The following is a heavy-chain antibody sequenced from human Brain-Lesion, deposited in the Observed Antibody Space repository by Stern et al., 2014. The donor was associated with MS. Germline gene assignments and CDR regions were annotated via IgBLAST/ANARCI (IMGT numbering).Heavy chain of an antibody. CDR3: ARDTTVILRFLDFRSDDYYYGMDV. J-gene: IGHJ6*02. CDR2: ITRNNSDT. Sequence: VQLVESGGGLVKPGGSLRLSCAASGFSFKDNTMNWVRQAPGKGLEWVSFITRNNSDTYYADSVKGRFTISRVNAEKSLYLQMNRLRAEDTAVYYCARDTTVILRFLDFRSDDYYYGMDVWGQGTTVTVSS. D-gene: IGHD3-3*01. CDR1: GFSFKDNT. V-gene: IGHV3-21*01.